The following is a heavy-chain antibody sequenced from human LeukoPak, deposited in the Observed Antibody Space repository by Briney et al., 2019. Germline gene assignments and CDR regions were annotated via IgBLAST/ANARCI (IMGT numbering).Heavy chain of an antibody. CDR2: ISGSGGST. D-gene: IGHD6-13*01. J-gene: IGHJ4*02. Sequence: GGSLRLSCAASGLTFSSYAMSWVRQAPGKGLEWVSAISGSGGSTYYADSVKGRFTISRDNSKNTLYLQMNSLRAEDTAVYYCANGIAAAVLPFDYWGQGTLVTVSS. CDR1: GLTFSSYA. V-gene: IGHV3-23*01. CDR3: ANGIAAAVLPFDY.